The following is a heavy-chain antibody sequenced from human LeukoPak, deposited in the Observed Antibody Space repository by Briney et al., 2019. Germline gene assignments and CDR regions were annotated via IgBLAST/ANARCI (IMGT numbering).Heavy chain of an antibody. J-gene: IGHJ1*01. V-gene: IGHV3-74*01. D-gene: IGHD3-22*01. CDR2: IKSDGST. CDR1: GFTLSSYW. Sequence: PGGSLRLSCAASGFTLSSYWMHWVRQAPGKGLVWVSRIKSDGSTNYADSVKGRFTISRDNANNTLSLQMNSLRPEDTGVYYCARAPSEIGGYYPEYFRHWGQGTLVTVSS. CDR3: ARAPSEIGGYYPEYFRH.